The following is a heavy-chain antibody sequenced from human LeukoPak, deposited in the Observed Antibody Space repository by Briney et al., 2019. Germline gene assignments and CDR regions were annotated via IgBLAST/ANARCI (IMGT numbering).Heavy chain of an antibody. J-gene: IGHJ4*02. D-gene: IGHD3-22*01. CDR3: AGGSYYDSSGYYYEPGAYFDY. Sequence: SVKVSCKASGGTFSSYAISWVRQAPGQGLEWMGRIIPIFGTANYAQKFQGRVTITTDESTSTAYMELSSLRFEDTAVYYCAGGSYYDSSGYYYEPGAYFDYWGQGTLVTVSS. CDR2: IIPIFGTA. V-gene: IGHV1-69*05. CDR1: GGTFSSYA.